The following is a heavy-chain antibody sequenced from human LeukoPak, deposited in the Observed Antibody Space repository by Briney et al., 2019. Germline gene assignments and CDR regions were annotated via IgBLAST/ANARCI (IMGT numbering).Heavy chain of an antibody. D-gene: IGHD3-16*01. Sequence: PGGSLRLSCAASGFTFSNAWMSWVRQAPGKGLEWVAVIWYDGSNKYYADSVKGRFTISGDNSKNTLYLQMNSLRAEDTAVYYCARQLGPDDAFDIWGQGTMVTVSS. CDR3: ARQLGPDDAFDI. CDR1: GFTFSNAW. CDR2: IWYDGSNK. J-gene: IGHJ3*02. V-gene: IGHV3-33*08.